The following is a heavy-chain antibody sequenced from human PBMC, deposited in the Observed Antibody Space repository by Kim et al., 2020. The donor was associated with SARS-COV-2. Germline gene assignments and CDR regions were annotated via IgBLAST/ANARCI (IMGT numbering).Heavy chain of an antibody. D-gene: IGHD3-10*01. V-gene: IGHV4-30-2*01. J-gene: IGHJ3*02. CDR2: IYHSGST. CDR1: GGSISSGGYS. Sequence: SETLSLTCAVSGGSISSGGYSWSWIRQPPGKGLEWIGYIYHSGSTYYNPSLKSRVTISVDRSKNQFSLKLSSVTAADTAVYYCARGVKYYYGSGSYYMDAFDIWGQGTMVTVSS. CDR3: ARGVKYYYGSGSYYMDAFDI.